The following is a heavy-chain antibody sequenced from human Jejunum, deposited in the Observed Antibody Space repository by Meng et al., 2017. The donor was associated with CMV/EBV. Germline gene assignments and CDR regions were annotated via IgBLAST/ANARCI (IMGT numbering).Heavy chain of an antibody. CDR2: ISCYNGDT. Sequence: QLWRSGAEVKKPGASVRVSCKASGYTFTHHGISWIRQAPGQGLEWMGWISCYNGDTNYAQTLQGRVTMTTDTSTSTAYMELRSLRSDDTAVYYCARVEVGITSGDYWGQGTLVTVSS. V-gene: IGHV1-18*01. CDR3: ARVEVGITSGDY. CDR1: GYTFTHHG. J-gene: IGHJ4*02. D-gene: IGHD1-26*01.